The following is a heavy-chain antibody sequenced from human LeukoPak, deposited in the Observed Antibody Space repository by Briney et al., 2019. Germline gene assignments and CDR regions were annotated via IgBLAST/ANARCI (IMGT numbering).Heavy chain of an antibody. Sequence: SEALSLTCTVSGYSISSAYYWGWIRQPPGKGLEWIGSIYHSGSTYYNPSLKSRVTISVDTSKNQFSLKLSSVTAADTAVYYCARMDYGGNSETSWGQGTLVTVSS. V-gene: IGHV4-38-2*02. CDR3: ARMDYGGNSETS. CDR1: GYSISSAYY. D-gene: IGHD4-23*01. CDR2: IYHSGST. J-gene: IGHJ5*02.